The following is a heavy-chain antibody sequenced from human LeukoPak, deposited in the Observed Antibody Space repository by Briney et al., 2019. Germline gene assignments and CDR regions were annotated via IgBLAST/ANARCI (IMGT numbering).Heavy chain of an antibody. CDR1: GFPFSSYN. Sequence: GGSLRLSCAASGFPFSSYNMNWVRQAPGKGLEWVSYISSSSNTIYYADSVKGRFTISRDNAKNSLYLQMNSLRAEDTAVYYCARDPYYYGSGLGNYWGQGTLVTVSS. V-gene: IGHV3-48*01. CDR2: ISSSSNTI. CDR3: ARDPYYYGSGLGNY. D-gene: IGHD3-10*01. J-gene: IGHJ4*02.